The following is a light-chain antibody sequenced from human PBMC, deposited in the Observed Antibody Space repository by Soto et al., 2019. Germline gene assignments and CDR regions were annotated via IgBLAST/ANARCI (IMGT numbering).Light chain of an antibody. J-gene: IGLJ1*01. Sequence: QSVLTQPASVSGPPGQSITISCTGTSSDVGGYNYVSRYQQHPGKAPKLMIYEVSNRPSGVSNRFSGSKSGNTASLTISGLQAEDEADYYCSSYTSSRDVFGTGTKVTVL. V-gene: IGLV2-14*01. CDR2: EVS. CDR3: SSYTSSRDV. CDR1: SSDVGGYNY.